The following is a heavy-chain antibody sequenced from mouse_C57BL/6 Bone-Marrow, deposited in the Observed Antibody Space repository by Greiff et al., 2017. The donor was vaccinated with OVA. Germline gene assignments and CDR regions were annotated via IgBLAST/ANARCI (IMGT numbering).Heavy chain of an antibody. CDR1: GYTFTSYW. D-gene: IGHD3-2*02. CDR3: ARGQLRGDFDY. J-gene: IGHJ2*01. CDR2: IYPSDSET. V-gene: IGHV1-61*01. Sequence: QVQLQQPGAELVRPGSSVKLSCKASGYTFTSYWMVWVKQRPGQGLEWIGNIYPSDSETHYNPKFKDKATLTVDKSSSTAYMQLSSLTSEDSAVYYCARGQLRGDFDYWGQGTTLTVSS.